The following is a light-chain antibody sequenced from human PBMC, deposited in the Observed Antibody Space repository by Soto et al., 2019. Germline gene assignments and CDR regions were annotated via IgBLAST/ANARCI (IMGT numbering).Light chain of an antibody. Sequence: SYELTQPPSVSVAPGKTAKITCGGNNIGSKSVHWYEQKPGQAPVLVIYYDSARPSGIPERFSGSNSGNTASLSIGRVEAGDEADYYCQVWDSSSDHVVFGGATNLTVL. V-gene: IGLV3-21*04. J-gene: IGLJ2*01. CDR2: YDS. CDR1: NIGSKS. CDR3: QVWDSSSDHVV.